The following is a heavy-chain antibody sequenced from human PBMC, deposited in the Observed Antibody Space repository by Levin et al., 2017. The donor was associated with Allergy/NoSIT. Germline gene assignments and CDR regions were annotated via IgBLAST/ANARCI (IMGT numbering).Heavy chain of an antibody. J-gene: IGHJ1*01. CDR1: GFSLSTSGVG. CDR2: IYWDDDK. CDR3: AQTLYGTYTEYFHH. V-gene: IGHV2-5*02. D-gene: IGHD4-17*01. Sequence: GSGPTLVKPKQTLTLTRTFSGFSLSTSGVGVGWIRQPPGKALEWLAVIYWDDDKRYTPSLKNRFTITKDTSKNQVVLTLTDMDPVDTATYYCAQTLYGTYTEYFHHWGQGTLVTVSS.